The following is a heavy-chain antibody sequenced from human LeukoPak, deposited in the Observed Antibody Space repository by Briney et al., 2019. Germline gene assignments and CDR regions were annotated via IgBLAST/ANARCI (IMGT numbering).Heavy chain of an antibody. CDR2: VNRDGSST. D-gene: IGHD2-21*01. CDR1: GFTFSSYW. J-gene: IGHJ4*02. Sequence: GGSLRLSCSASGFTFSSYWMHWVRQVPGKGLVWVSRVNRDGSSTSQADSVKGRFTISRDNAKNTLYLQMNSLRAEDTAVYYCARDQTFVGGIDCWGQGNLGTVSS. V-gene: IGHV3-74*01. CDR3: ARDQTFVGGIDC.